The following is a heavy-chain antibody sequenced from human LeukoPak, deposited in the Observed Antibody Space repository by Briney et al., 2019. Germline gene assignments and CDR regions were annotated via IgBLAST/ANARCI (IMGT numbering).Heavy chain of an antibody. D-gene: IGHD1-26*01. Sequence: PGGSLRLSCAASGFTFSSYSMNWVRQAPEKGLEWVSSISSSSSYIYYADSVKGRFTISRDNAKNSLYLQMNSLRAEDTAVYYCARVAWGNDAFDIWGQGTMVTVSS. J-gene: IGHJ3*02. CDR1: GFTFSSYS. CDR2: ISSSSSYI. V-gene: IGHV3-21*01. CDR3: ARVAWGNDAFDI.